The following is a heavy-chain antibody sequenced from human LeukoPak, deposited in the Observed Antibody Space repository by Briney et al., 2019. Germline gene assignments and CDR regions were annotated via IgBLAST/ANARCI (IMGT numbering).Heavy chain of an antibody. V-gene: IGHV4-34*01. D-gene: IGHD1-1*01. CDR3: ARERYRIPLDY. CDR1: GGSFSGYY. CDR2: INHSGST. Sequence: PSETLSLTCAVYGGSFSGYYWSWIRQPPGKGLEWIGEINHSGSTNYNPSLKSRVTISVDTSKNQFSLKLSSVTAADTAVYYCARERYRIPLDYWGQGTLVTVSS. J-gene: IGHJ4*02.